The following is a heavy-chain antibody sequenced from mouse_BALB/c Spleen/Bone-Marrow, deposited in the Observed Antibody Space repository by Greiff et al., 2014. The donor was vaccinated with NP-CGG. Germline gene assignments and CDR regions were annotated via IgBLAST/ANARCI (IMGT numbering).Heavy chain of an antibody. CDR3: TRVLRNFDY. J-gene: IGHJ2*01. Sequence: DVQLVESGGGLVQPGGSMKLSCVASGFTFSNYWMTWVRQSPEKGFEWVAEIRLKSNNYATHYAESVKGRFTISRDDSKSSVYLQMDNLRTEDTGIYYCTRVLRNFDYWGQGTTLTVSS. CDR2: IRLKSNNYAT. V-gene: IGHV6-6*02. CDR1: GFTFSNYW. D-gene: IGHD1-1*01.